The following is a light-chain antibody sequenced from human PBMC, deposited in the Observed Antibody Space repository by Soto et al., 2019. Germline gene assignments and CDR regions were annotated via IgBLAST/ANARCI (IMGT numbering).Light chain of an antibody. CDR3: QQYNNWPRT. CDR2: GAS. Sequence: EIVMTQSPATLSVSPGDRVTLSCWASQYINSNVAWYQQKRGQPPRILIYGASTRYTGIPARFSGSGSGTEFTLTISSLQSGDFAVYYCQQYNNWPRTFGQGTRVEIK. J-gene: IGKJ1*01. V-gene: IGKV3-15*01. CDR1: QYINSN.